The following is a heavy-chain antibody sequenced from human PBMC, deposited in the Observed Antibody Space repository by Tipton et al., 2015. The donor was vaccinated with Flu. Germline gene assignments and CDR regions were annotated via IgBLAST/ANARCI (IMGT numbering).Heavy chain of an antibody. CDR1: GGSFSGYY. V-gene: IGHV4-34*01. Sequence: TLSLTCAVYGGSFSGYYWSWIRQPPGKGLEWIRDVNHSGSTNYNPSLKSRVTISVDTSKNQFSLKLSSVTAADTAVYYCARGTKGTMVQGVIVNWFDPWGQGTLVTVAS. J-gene: IGHJ5*02. D-gene: IGHD3-10*01. CDR3: ARGTKGTMVQGVIVNWFDP. CDR2: VNHSGST.